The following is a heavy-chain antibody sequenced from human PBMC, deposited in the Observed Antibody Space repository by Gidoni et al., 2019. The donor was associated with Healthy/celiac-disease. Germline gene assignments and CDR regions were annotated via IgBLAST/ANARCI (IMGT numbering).Heavy chain of an antibody. CDR1: GFTFSSYA. Sequence: EVQLLESGGGLVQPGGSLRLSWAASGFTFSSYAMSWVRQAPGKGLELVSAIIVSGGSTYYADSVNGRFTISRDNSNNTLYLQMNSLRAEDTAVYYCAKDINEPYYYYGMDVWGQGTTVTVSS. CDR2: IIVSGGST. V-gene: IGHV3-23*01. J-gene: IGHJ6*02. CDR3: AKDINEPYYYYGMDV. D-gene: IGHD1-1*01.